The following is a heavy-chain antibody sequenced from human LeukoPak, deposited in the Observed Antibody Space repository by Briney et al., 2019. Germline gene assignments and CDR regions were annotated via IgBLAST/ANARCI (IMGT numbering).Heavy chain of an antibody. Sequence: PGGSLRLSCAASGFTFGSYSMNWVRQAPGKGLEWVSSISSSSYIYYADSVKGRFTISRDNAKNSLYLQMNSLRAEDTAVYYCARTNTRGYSYGTPIWGQGTLVTVSS. CDR3: ARTNTRGYSYGTPI. CDR2: ISSSSYI. CDR1: GFTFGSYS. J-gene: IGHJ4*02. V-gene: IGHV3-21*01. D-gene: IGHD5-18*01.